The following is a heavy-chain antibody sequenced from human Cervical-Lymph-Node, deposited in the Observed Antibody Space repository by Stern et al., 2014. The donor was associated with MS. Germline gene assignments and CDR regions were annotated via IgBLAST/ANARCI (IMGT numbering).Heavy chain of an antibody. D-gene: IGHD6-19*01. CDR2: INPSGGST. J-gene: IGHJ6*02. V-gene: IGHV1-46*01. Sequence: QVQLVQSGAEVKKPGASVQVSCKASGYTFPSYYIPWVRQAPGQGLEWMGIINPSGGSTRYAQKFQGRVTMTRDTSTSTVYMELSSLRSEDTAVYYCAREVAGHRLGMMDVWGQGTTVTVSS. CDR3: AREVAGHRLGMMDV. CDR1: GYTFPSYY.